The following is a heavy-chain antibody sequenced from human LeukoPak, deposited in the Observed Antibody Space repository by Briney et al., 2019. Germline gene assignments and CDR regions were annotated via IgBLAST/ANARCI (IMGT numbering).Heavy chain of an antibody. CDR3: ARDRTVSTEDNWFDP. D-gene: IGHD1-1*01. V-gene: IGHV1-46*01. Sequence: ASVKVSCKASGYTFTSYYMHWVRQAPGQGLNWVGIINPSGGSTSYAQKFQGRVTMTRDTSTSTVYMELSSLRSEDTAVYYCARDRTVSTEDNWFDPWGQGTVVTVSS. CDR2: INPSGGST. CDR1: GYTFTSYY. J-gene: IGHJ5*02.